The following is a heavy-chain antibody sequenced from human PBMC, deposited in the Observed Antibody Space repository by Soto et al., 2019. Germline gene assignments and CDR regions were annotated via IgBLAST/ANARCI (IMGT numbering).Heavy chain of an antibody. Sequence: ASVKVSCKASGYTFTSYGISWVRQAPGQGLEWMGWICAYNGNTNYAQKLQGRVTMTTDTSTSTSYIELSSLRSADTAVYHGAGAAYCDPRWFDPWGQGTLVTVAS. CDR3: AGAAYCDPRWFDP. V-gene: IGHV1-18*01. CDR1: GYTFTSYG. J-gene: IGHJ5*02. CDR2: ICAYNGNT. D-gene: IGHD4-17*01.